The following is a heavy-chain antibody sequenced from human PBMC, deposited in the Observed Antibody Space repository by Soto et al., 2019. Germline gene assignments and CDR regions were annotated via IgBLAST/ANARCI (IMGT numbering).Heavy chain of an antibody. V-gene: IGHV3-30*18. CDR1: GFTFSSYG. CDR3: AKGSYGELSPSLMDV. Sequence: GGSLRLSCTASGFTFSSYGMHWVRQAPGKGLEWVAVISYDGSNKYYADSVKGRFTISRDNSKNTLYLQMNSLRAEDTAVYYCAKGSYGELSPSLMDVWGKGTTVTVSS. J-gene: IGHJ6*03. CDR2: ISYDGSNK. D-gene: IGHD3-10*01.